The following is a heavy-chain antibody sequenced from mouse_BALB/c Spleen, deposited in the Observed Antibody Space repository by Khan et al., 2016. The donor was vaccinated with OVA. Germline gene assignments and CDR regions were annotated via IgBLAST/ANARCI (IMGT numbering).Heavy chain of an antibody. D-gene: IGHD1-1*01. Sequence: LVKTGASVKISCKASGYSFTGYYMHWVKQSHGKSLEWIGYISCYNGATSYNQKFKGKATFTVDTSSSTAYMQFNSLTSEDSAVYYCARYYGSSYVFAYWGQGTLVTVSA. J-gene: IGHJ3*01. CDR1: GYSFTGYY. CDR3: ARYYGSSYVFAY. V-gene: IGHV1S34*01. CDR2: ISCYNGAT.